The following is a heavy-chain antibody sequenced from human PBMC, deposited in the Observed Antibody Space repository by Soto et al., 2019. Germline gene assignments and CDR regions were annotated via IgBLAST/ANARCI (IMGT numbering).Heavy chain of an antibody. V-gene: IGHV4-59*01. Sequence: SETVSLTCAVSGGSISSYYWSWIRQPPGKGLEWIGCIYYRGSTNYNPSRKVRVTISVDTSKNQFSLKLSSVTAADTAVYYCARGTTDVLRFLEWLPNWFDPWAQGTLVPVSS. D-gene: IGHD3-3*01. CDR2: IYYRGST. CDR1: GGSISSYY. CDR3: ARGTTDVLRFLEWLPNWFDP. J-gene: IGHJ5*02.